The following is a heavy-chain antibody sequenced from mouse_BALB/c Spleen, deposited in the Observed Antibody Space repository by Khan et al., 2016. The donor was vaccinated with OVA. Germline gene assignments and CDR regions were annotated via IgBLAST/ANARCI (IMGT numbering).Heavy chain of an antibody. V-gene: IGHV5-6-3*01. CDR1: GFTFSSYG. CDR2: INSNGGST. J-gene: IGHJ2*01. CDR3: ARMARTIN. Sequence: EVELVESGGGLVQPGGSLKLSCAASGFTFSSYGMSWVRQTPDKRLELVATINSNGGSTYYPDSVKGRFTISRDNAKNTQYLQMSRLKSEDTAMYYCARMARTINWGQGTTLTVSS.